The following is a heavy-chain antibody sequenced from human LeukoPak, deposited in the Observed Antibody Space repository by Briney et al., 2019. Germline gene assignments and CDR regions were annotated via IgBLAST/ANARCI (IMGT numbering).Heavy chain of an antibody. CDR3: TRWLGGNSPS. V-gene: IGHV3-49*03. CDR1: GFTFGDYA. D-gene: IGHD4-23*01. CDR2: IRTQAYGGTT. Sequence: GGSLRLSCTGSGFTFGDYAMSWFRQAPGKGLEWVSAIRTQAYGGTTEYAASVKGRFTISRDDSKSIAYLQMSSLKTDDTAVYYCTRWLGGNSPSWGQGTLVTVSS. J-gene: IGHJ5*02.